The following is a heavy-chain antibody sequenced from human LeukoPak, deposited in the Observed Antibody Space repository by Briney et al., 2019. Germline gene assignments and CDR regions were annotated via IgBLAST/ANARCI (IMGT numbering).Heavy chain of an antibody. J-gene: IGHJ4*02. V-gene: IGHV3-23*01. D-gene: IGHD2-2*01. CDR3: AKGNCSTTSCWIPLDY. Sequence: GGSLRLSCAASRFTFTSYAMSWVRQAPGKGLEWVSSISGSGGSTYYADSVRGRFTISRDNSKNTLYLQMNSLRVEDTAVYYCAKGNCSTTSCWIPLDYWGQGTLVTVSS. CDR2: ISGSGGST. CDR1: RFTFTSYA.